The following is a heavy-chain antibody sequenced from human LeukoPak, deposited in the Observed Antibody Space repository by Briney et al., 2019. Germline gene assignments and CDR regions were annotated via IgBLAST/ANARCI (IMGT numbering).Heavy chain of an antibody. CDR2: IIPIFGTA. CDR3: ARDRDPSQWLVYDY. V-gene: IGHV1-69*01. Sequence: VTVSCQASGGTFSSYAISWVRQAPGQGREWMGGIIPIFGTANYAQKFQGRVTITADESTSTAYMELSSLRSEDTAVYYCARDRDPSQWLVYDYWGQGTLVTVSS. J-gene: IGHJ4*02. D-gene: IGHD6-19*01. CDR1: GGTFSSYA.